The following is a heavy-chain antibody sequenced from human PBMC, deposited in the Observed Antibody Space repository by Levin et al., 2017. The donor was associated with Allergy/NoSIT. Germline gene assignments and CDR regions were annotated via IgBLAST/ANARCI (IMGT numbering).Heavy chain of an antibody. D-gene: IGHD7-27*01. CDR3: ARTGEDY. J-gene: IGHJ4*02. V-gene: IGHV3-7*01. CDR2: IKEDGSEK. Sequence: ESLKISCAASGFTISSYWMTWVRQAPGKGLEWVANIKEDGSEKYYVDSVKGRFTISRDNAKKSLDLQMNSLRVEDTAMYYCARTGEDYWGQGTLVTVSS. CDR1: GFTISSYW.